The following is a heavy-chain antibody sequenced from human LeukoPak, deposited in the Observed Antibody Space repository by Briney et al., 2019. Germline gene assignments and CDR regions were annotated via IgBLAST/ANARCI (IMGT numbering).Heavy chain of an antibody. D-gene: IGHD2-21*01. CDR2: IYPGDSVT. Sequence: GESLKISCKGSGNIFSKYWIAWVRQMPGKGLEWMGIIYPGDSVTNYSPSFQGRVTISADKSINTAYLQWSSLEASDTAIYYCARHEDMGIIVGFDDWGQGTLVTVSS. CDR3: ARHEDMGIIVGFDD. CDR1: GNIFSKYW. V-gene: IGHV5-51*01. J-gene: IGHJ4*02.